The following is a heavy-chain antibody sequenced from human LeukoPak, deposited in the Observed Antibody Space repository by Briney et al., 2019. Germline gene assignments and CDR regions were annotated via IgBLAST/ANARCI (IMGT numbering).Heavy chain of an antibody. CDR2: IKQDGSEK. J-gene: IGHJ4*02. D-gene: IGHD2-2*01. CDR3: ARDPLGYCSSTSCYVFDY. V-gene: IGHV3-7*01. Sequence: GGSLRLSCAASGFTFSSYWMSWVRQAPGKGLEWVANIKQDGSEKYYVDSVKGRFTISRDNAKNSLYLQMNSLRAEDTAVYYCARDPLGYCSSTSCYVFDYWGQGTLVTVSS. CDR1: GFTFSSYW.